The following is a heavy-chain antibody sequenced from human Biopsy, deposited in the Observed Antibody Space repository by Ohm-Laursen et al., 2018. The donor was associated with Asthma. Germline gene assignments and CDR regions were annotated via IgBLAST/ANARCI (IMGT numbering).Heavy chain of an antibody. CDR1: GGTFSNFA. D-gene: IGHD6-19*01. V-gene: IGHV1-69*01. J-gene: IGHJ6*02. CDR2: VMTVVGTT. CDR3: ARCQVGYSSGWSLLLKKIYYSGMDV. Sequence: SSVKVSCKAPGGTFSNFAISWVRQAPGQGLEWLGGVMTVVGTTNYAQKFQGRVTITADESTSTAYMEVTSLRSEDTAIYYCARCQVGYSSGWSLLLKKIYYSGMDVWGQGTAVTVSS.